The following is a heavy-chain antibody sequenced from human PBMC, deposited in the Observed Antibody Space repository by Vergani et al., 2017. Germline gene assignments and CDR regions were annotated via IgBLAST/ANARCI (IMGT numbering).Heavy chain of an antibody. CDR3: ARDPWARYCSSTSCYRLSDYSYYFDY. CDR1: GFTFSSYE. Sequence: EVQLVESGGGLVQPGGSLRLSCAASGFTFSSYEMNWVRQAPGKGLEWVSYISSSGSTISYADSVKGRFTISRDNAKNSLYLQMNSLRAEDTAVYYCARDPWARYCSSTSCYRLSDYSYYFDYWGQGTLVTVSS. CDR2: ISSSGSTI. V-gene: IGHV3-48*03. J-gene: IGHJ4*02. D-gene: IGHD2-2*01.